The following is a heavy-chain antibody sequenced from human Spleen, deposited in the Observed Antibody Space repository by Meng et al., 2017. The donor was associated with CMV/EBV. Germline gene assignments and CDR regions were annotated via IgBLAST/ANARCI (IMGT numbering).Heavy chain of an antibody. CDR1: GFPVDLNY. CDR3: ARARRVHYNSPFAPFDH. J-gene: IGHJ4*02. CDR2: IYSGDVM. Sequence: GESLKISCTASGFPVDLNYMSWVRQAPGKGPECVSVIYSGDVMYYAGSVKGRFTISRDTVENTLSLQMDSLRTEDTAVYYCARARRVHYNSPFAPFDHWGQGTVVTVSA. V-gene: IGHV3-66*02. D-gene: IGHD1-14*01.